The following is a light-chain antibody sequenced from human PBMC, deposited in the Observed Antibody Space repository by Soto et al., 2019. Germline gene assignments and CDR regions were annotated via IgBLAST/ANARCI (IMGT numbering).Light chain of an antibody. J-gene: IGKJ1*01. CDR3: QRSDDTPHWT. CDR2: AAS. Sequence: DIQMTQSPSSLSASVGDRVTIACRASQRIGRSLSWYQQKPGTAPKVLIYAASNLQSGVPSRFSGSGSGTDFTLTISGLQPEDSATYYCQRSDDTPHWTFGQGTKVEIK. V-gene: IGKV1-39*01. CDR1: QRIGRS.